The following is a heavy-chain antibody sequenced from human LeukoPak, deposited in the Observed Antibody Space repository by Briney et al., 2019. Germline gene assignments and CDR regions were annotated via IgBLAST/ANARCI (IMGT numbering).Heavy chain of an antibody. CDR2: ISSSSSYI. CDR1: GFTFSSYS. D-gene: IGHD3-22*01. Sequence: GGSLRLSCAASGFTFSSYSMNWVRQAPGKGLEWVSSISSSSSYIYYADSVEGRFTISRDNAKNSLYLQMNSLRAEDTAVYYCARADSLYYYYGMDVWGQGTTVTVSS. V-gene: IGHV3-21*01. J-gene: IGHJ6*02. CDR3: ARADSLYYYYGMDV.